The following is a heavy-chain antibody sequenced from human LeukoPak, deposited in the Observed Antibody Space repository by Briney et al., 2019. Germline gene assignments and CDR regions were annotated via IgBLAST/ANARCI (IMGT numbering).Heavy chain of an antibody. CDR3: ARVGSSSWPIDY. D-gene: IGHD6-13*01. Sequence: SETLSLTCTVSGGSISSGSYYWSWIRQPAGKGLEWIGRIYTSGSTNYNPSLKSRVTISVDTSKNQFSLKLSSVTAADTAVYYCARVGSSSWPIDYWGQGTLVTVSS. CDR2: IYTSGST. J-gene: IGHJ4*02. CDR1: GGSISSGSYY. V-gene: IGHV4-61*02.